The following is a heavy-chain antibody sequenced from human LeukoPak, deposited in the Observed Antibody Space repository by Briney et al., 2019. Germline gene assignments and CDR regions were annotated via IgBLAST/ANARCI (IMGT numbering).Heavy chain of an antibody. CDR3: AAVRGVNPIDY. V-gene: IGHV3-23*01. J-gene: IGHJ4*02. CDR2: ITGSGGTT. Sequence: GGSPRLSCAASGFTFNNYAFNWVRQAPGKGLEWVSAITGSGGTTYYADSVKGRFTMSRDNSKNTLYLQMNSLRAEDTAVYYCAAVRGVNPIDYWGQGTLVTVSS. CDR1: GFTFNNYA. D-gene: IGHD3-10*01.